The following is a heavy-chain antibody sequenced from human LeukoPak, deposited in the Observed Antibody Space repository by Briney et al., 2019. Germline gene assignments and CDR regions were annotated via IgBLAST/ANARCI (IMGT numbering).Heavy chain of an antibody. J-gene: IGHJ6*03. CDR2: ISYDESDK. Sequence: PGGSLRLSCAASGINFSSYAMYWVRQAPGKGLEWMAVISYDESDKDYADSVKGRFTISRDNSKNTLYLQMNSLRAEDTAVYYCASPGGGYYFNYMDVWGKGTTVIVSS. CDR1: GINFSSYA. V-gene: IGHV3-30*04. CDR3: ASPGGGYYFNYMDV. D-gene: IGHD4-23*01.